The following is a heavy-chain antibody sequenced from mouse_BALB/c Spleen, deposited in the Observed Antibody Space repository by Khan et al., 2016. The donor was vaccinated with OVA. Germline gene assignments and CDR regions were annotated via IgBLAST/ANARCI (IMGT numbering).Heavy chain of an antibody. V-gene: IGHV2-3*01. CDR2: IWGDGNT. D-gene: IGHD2-2*01. CDR1: GLSLSNYG. J-gene: IGHJ3*01. CDR3: AIIYYCYAWFTY. Sequence: QVQLKESGPGLVAPSQSLSITCTVSGLSLSNYGVSWVRQPPGKGLEWLGVIWGDGNTNYHSALKTRLSISKDNSKSLFFLRRNRRQTDDTATYSCAIIYYCYAWFTYWGQGTLVTVSA.